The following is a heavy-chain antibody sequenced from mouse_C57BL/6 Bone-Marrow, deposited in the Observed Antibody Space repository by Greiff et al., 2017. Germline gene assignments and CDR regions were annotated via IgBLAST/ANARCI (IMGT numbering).Heavy chain of an antibody. J-gene: IGHJ3*01. Sequence: QVQLKQSGPELVKPGASVKISCKASGYAFSSSWMNWVKQRPGKGLEWIGRIYPGDGDTNYNGKFKGKATLTADKSSSTAYMQLSSLTSEDSAVYFCARYGNYAWFAYGGQGTLVTVSA. V-gene: IGHV1-82*01. CDR2: IYPGDGDT. D-gene: IGHD2-1*01. CDR1: GYAFSSSW. CDR3: ARYGNYAWFAY.